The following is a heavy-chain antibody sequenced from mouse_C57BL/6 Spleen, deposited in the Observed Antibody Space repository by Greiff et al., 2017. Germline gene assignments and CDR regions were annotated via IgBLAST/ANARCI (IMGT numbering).Heavy chain of an antibody. CDR1: GYTFTSYW. J-gene: IGHJ3*01. D-gene: IGHD2-4*01. CDR2: INPSNGGT. V-gene: IGHV1-53*01. CDR3: ARCDYDGGWGPWFAY. Sequence: QVQLQQSGTELVKPGASVKLSCKASGYTFTSYWMHWVKQRPGQGLEWIGNINPSNGGTNYNEKFKSKATLTVDKSSSTAYMQLSSLTSEDSAVYYCARCDYDGGWGPWFAYWGQGTLVTVSA.